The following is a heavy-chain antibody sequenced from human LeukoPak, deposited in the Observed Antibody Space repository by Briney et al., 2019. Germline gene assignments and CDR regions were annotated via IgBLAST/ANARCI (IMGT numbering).Heavy chain of an antibody. CDR2: IIPILGIA. CDR1: GGTFSSYA. J-gene: IGHJ6*02. Sequence: ASVKVSCKASGGTFSSYAISWVRQAPGQGLEWMGRIIPILGIANYAQKFQGRVTITADKSTSTAYMELSSLRSGDTAVYYCAREREDSYDILTGSHYYGMDVWGQGTTVTVSS. V-gene: IGHV1-69*04. CDR3: AREREDSYDILTGSHYYGMDV. D-gene: IGHD3-9*01.